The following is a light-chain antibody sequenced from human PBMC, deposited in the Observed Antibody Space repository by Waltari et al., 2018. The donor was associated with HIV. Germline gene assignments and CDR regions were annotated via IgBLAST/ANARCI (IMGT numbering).Light chain of an antibody. CDR2: DVT. V-gene: IGLV2-11*01. CDR3: CSYAGNYAWV. Sequence: QSALTQPRSVSGSPGQSVTISCTGTSSDVGAYKFVSWYQQHPGKAHKLLISDVTTRPPGVPDLFSVSKSGNSASLIISGLQAGDEAHYFCCSYAGNYAWVFGGGTKLTVL. J-gene: IGLJ3*02. CDR1: SSDVGAYKF.